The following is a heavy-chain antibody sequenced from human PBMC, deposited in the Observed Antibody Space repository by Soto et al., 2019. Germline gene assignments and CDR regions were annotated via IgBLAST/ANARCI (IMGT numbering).Heavy chain of an antibody. D-gene: IGHD3-9*01. CDR1: GGSISSGDYY. CDR3: ARAPDNYDILTGSPFDY. CDR2: IYYSGST. J-gene: IGHJ4*02. V-gene: IGHV4-30-4*01. Sequence: SETLSLTCTVSGGSISSGDYYWSWIRQPPGKGLEWIGYIYYSGSTYYNPSLKSRVTIPVDTSKNQFSLKLSSVTAADTAVYYCARAPDNYDILTGSPFDYWGQGTLVTVSS.